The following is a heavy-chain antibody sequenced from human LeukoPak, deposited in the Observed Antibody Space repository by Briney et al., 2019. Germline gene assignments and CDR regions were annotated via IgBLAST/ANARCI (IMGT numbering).Heavy chain of an antibody. CDR3: ARDPLPPTVTTFSYFDY. V-gene: IGHV3-30-3*01. Sequence: GGSLRLSCAASGFTFSSYAMSWVRQAPGKGLEWVAVISYDGSNKHYADSVKGRFTISRDNSKNTLYLQMNSLRAEDTAVYYCARDPLPPTVTTFSYFDYWGQGTLVTVSS. CDR1: GFTFSSYA. D-gene: IGHD4-17*01. CDR2: ISYDGSNK. J-gene: IGHJ4*02.